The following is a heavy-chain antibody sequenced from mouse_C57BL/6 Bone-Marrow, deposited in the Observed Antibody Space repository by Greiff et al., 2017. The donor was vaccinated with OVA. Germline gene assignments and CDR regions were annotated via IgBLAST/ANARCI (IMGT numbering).Heavy chain of an antibody. D-gene: IGHD2-4*01. J-gene: IGHJ1*03. CDR1: GYAFSSSW. CDR2: IYPGDGDT. Sequence: VKLMESGPELVKPGASVKISCKASGYAFSSSWMNWVKQRPGKGLEWIGRIYPGDGDTNYNGKFKGKATLTADKSSSTAYMQLSSLTSEDSAVYFCAIEDDYDWYFDVWGTGTTVTVSS. CDR3: AIEDDYDWYFDV. V-gene: IGHV1-82*01.